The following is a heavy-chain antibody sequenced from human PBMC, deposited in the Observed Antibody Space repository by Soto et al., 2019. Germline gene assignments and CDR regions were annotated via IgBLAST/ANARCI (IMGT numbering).Heavy chain of an antibody. V-gene: IGHV4-39*01. CDR2: IYYSGIT. CDR1: GVSISNSSYY. J-gene: IGHJ4*02. CDR3: ARHGSN. Sequence: QLQLQESGPGLVKPSETLSLTCTVSGVSISNSSYYWGWIRRPPGKGLEWIGTIYYSGITYYNPSLKRRATISVDTSKNQFSLKLTSVTAADTAVYYCARHGSNWGQGTLVTVSS.